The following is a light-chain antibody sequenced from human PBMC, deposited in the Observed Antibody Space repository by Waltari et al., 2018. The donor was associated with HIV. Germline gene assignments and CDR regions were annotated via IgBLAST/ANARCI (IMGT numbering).Light chain of an antibody. CDR1: SSAFGGYNY. CDR2: NVS. Sequence: QSALTQSASVSGSPGQSITISCTGTSSAFGGYNYVPWYQQHPGKAPKLVIYNVSNRPSGVSNRFSGSKSGNTASLTISGLQAEDEAEYYCSSYTSSNTVIFGGGTRVTVL. J-gene: IGLJ2*01. V-gene: IGLV2-14*01. CDR3: SSYTSSNTVI.